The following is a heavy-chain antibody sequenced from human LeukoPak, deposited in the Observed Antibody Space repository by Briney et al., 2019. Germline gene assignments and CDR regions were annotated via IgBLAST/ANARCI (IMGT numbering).Heavy chain of an antibody. Sequence: GGSLRLSCAASGFTFSSYSMNWVRQAPGKGLEWVSYISSSSSTIYYADSVKGRFTISRDNAKNSVYLQMNSLRAEDTAVYYCAKVKGVDSEEYYFDYWGQGTLVTVSS. D-gene: IGHD2-8*01. CDR3: AKVKGVDSEEYYFDY. CDR1: GFTFSSYS. J-gene: IGHJ4*02. V-gene: IGHV3-48*01. CDR2: ISSSSSTI.